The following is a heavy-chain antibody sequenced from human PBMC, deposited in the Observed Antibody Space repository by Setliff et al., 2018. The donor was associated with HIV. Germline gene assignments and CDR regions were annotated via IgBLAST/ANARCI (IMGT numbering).Heavy chain of an antibody. CDR1: GYTFTGNY. D-gene: IGHD3-22*01. CDR2: INPNSGGT. Sequence: ASVKVSCKASGYTFTGNYIHWVRQAPGQGLEWMGWINPNSGGTNYEQKFQGRVTMTRDTSITTAYMELRGLTSDDTAVYYCATPFYYDINGYFRYGMDVWGQGTTVTVSS. CDR3: ATPFYYDINGYFRYGMDV. V-gene: IGHV1-2*02. J-gene: IGHJ6*02.